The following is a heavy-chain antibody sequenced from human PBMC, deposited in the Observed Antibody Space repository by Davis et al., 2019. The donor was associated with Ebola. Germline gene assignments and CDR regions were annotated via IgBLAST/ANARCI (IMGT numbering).Heavy chain of an antibody. J-gene: IGHJ6*02. CDR2: ISGSGGNT. V-gene: IGHV3-23*01. D-gene: IGHD4-17*01. CDR3: ARGTNYGDYVYYYYGMDV. Sequence: GESLKISCAASGFTFSSYAMSWVRQAPGKGLEWVSAISGSGGNTYYADSVKGRFTISRDNSKKTLYLQMNSLRAEDTAVYYCARGTNYGDYVYYYYGMDVWGQGTTVTVSS. CDR1: GFTFSSYA.